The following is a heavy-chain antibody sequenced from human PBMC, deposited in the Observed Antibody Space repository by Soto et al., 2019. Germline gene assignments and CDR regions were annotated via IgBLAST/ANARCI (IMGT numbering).Heavy chain of an antibody. J-gene: IGHJ4*02. CDR1: SGSIGSYY. Sequence: KTSETLSLTCTVSSGSIGSYYWTWMRRPPGKGLEWIGYVYYTGSTNYNPSLRSRVTMSVDTSKNQFSLKLRSVTAADTAVYYCARGFSSLTFDFWGPGTPVTVS. CDR2: VYYTGST. CDR3: ARGFSSLTFDF. V-gene: IGHV4-59*01. D-gene: IGHD6-13*01.